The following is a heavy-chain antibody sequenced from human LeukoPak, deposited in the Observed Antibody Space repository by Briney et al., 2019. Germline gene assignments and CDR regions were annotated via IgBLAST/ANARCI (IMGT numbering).Heavy chain of an antibody. CDR1: GYTFTSYG. J-gene: IGHJ6*03. D-gene: IGHD2-2*01. Sequence: AASVKVSCKASGYTFTSYGISWVRQAPGQGLEWMGWISAYNGNTNYAQKLQGRVTMTTDTSTSTAYMELRSLRSDDTAVYYCARGYQLTGRYYYYMDVWGKGTTVTVSS. CDR2: ISAYNGNT. V-gene: IGHV1-18*01. CDR3: ARGYQLTGRYYYYMDV.